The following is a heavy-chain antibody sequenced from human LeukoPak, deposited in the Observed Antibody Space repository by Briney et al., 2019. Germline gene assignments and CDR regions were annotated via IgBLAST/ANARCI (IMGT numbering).Heavy chain of an antibody. Sequence: ASVKASCKASGYTFTGYYMHWVRQAPGQGLEWMGWINPNSGGTNYAQKFQGRVTMTRDTSISTAYMELSRLRSDDTAVYYCARGTGYSSPFDYWGQGTLVTVSS. CDR1: GYTFTGYY. CDR2: INPNSGGT. D-gene: IGHD6-13*01. J-gene: IGHJ4*02. V-gene: IGHV1-2*02. CDR3: ARGTGYSSPFDY.